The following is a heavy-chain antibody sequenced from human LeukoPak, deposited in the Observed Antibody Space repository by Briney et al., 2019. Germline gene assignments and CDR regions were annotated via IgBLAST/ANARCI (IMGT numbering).Heavy chain of an antibody. CDR2: IKQDGSAK. J-gene: IGHJ4*02. V-gene: IGHV3-7*01. CDR1: GFTSSDYW. CDR3: ARWRGSTSERSDY. D-gene: IGHD2-2*01. Sequence: GGSLRLSCTASGFTSSDYWMTWVRQAPGKGREWVANIKQDGSAKYYVDSVKGRFTISRDNAKNSLYLQMDSLRVEDTATYYSARWRGSTSERSDYWGQGTLVTVSS.